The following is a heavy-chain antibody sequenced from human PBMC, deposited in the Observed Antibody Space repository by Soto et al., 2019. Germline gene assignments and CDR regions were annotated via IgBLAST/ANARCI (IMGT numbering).Heavy chain of an antibody. Sequence: GASVKVSCKASGYTFTSYDINWVRQATGQGLEWMGWMNPNSGNTGYAQKFQGRVTMTRNTSISTAYMELSSLRSEDTAVYYCARDSGMEWPRYGMDVWGQGTTVTVSS. D-gene: IGHD3-3*01. CDR3: ARDSGMEWPRYGMDV. CDR1: GYTFTSYD. CDR2: MNPNSGNT. V-gene: IGHV1-8*01. J-gene: IGHJ6*02.